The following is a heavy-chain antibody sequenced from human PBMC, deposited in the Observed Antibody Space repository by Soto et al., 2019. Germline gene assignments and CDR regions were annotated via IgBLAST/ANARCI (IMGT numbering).Heavy chain of an antibody. Sequence: SGPTLVHPTQTLTLTCTFSGFSLSTSGMCVSWIRHPPGKALEWLALIDWDDDKYYSTSLKTRLTISKDTSKKQVVLTMTNMDTVDTATYYCARMVYGGNKYYFYXWGQGTLFTVSX. J-gene: IGHJ4*02. D-gene: IGHD2-15*01. CDR2: IDWDDDK. V-gene: IGHV2-70*01. CDR1: GFSLSTSGMC. CDR3: ARMVYGGNKYYFYX.